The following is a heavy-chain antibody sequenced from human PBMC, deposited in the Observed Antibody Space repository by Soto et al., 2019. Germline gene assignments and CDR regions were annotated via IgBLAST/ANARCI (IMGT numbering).Heavy chain of an antibody. CDR2: ISYDGSNK. CDR1: GFTFSSYG. Sequence: GGSLRLSCAAPGFTFSSYGMHWVRQAPGKGLEWVAVISYDGSNKYYADSVKGRFTISRDNSKNTLYLQMNSLRAEDTAVYYCAKDGQQLVNYYYYYGMDVWGQGTTVTVSS. CDR3: AKDGQQLVNYYYYYGMDV. V-gene: IGHV3-30*18. J-gene: IGHJ6*02. D-gene: IGHD6-13*01.